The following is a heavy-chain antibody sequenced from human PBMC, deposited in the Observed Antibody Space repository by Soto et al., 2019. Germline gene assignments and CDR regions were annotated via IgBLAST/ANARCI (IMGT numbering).Heavy chain of an antibody. CDR2: IYHSGST. J-gene: IGHJ4*02. Sequence: SETLSLTCAVSGGSISSGGYSWSWIRQPPGKGLEWIGYIYHSGSTYYNPSLKSRVTISVDRSKNQFSLKLSSVTAADTAVYYCARSSSSIRREFDYWGQGTLVTASS. D-gene: IGHD6-6*01. V-gene: IGHV4-30-2*01. CDR1: GGSISSGGYS. CDR3: ARSSSSIRREFDY.